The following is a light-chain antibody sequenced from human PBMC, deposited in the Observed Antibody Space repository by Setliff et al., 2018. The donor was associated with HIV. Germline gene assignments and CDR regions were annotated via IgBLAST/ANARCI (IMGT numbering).Light chain of an antibody. CDR3: CSYTTYSTYV. CDR2: EVS. J-gene: IGLJ1*01. CDR1: SSDVGIYNL. V-gene: IGLV2-23*02. Sequence: QSALTQPASVSGSPGQSIAISCTGTSSDVGIYNLVSWYQHHPGKAPKLIIYEVSKRPSGVSNRFPGSKSGNTASLTISGLQPEDETDYYCCSYTTYSTYVFGTGTKVTVL.